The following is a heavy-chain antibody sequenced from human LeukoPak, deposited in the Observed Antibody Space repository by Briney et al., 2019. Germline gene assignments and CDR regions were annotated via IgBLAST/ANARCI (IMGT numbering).Heavy chain of an antibody. CDR2: INPSSGGT. CDR1: AYTFTGYY. Sequence: ASVKVSCKASAYTFTGYYMHWVRQAPGQGLEWMGWINPSSGGTNYAQKFQGRVTMTRDTSISTAYMELSRLRSDDTAVYYCASGDTAMVRFDYWGQGTLVTVSS. D-gene: IGHD5-18*01. J-gene: IGHJ4*02. V-gene: IGHV1-2*02. CDR3: ASGDTAMVRFDY.